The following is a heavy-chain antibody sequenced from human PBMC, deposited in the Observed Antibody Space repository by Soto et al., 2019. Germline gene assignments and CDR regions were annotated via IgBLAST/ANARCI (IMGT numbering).Heavy chain of an antibody. Sequence: SETLSLTCTVSGGSVSSGSYYWSWIRQPPGKGLEWIGYIYYSGSTNYNPSLKSRVTISVDTSKNQFSLKLSSVTAADTAVYYCARSTYYYDSSGYYPDYWGQGTLVTVSS. D-gene: IGHD3-22*01. V-gene: IGHV4-61*01. CDR1: GGSVSSGSYY. J-gene: IGHJ4*02. CDR2: IYYSGST. CDR3: ARSTYYYDSSGYYPDY.